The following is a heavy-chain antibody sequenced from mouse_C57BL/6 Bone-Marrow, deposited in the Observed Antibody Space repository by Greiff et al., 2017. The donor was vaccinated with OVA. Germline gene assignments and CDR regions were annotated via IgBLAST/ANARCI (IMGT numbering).Heavy chain of an antibody. CDR3: ARVYYGSSDDYYAMDY. Sequence: VQLQQSGAELAKPGASVKLSCKASGYTFTSYWMHWVKQRPGQGLEWIGYINPSSGYTKYNQKFKDKATLTADKSSSTAYMQLSSLTYEDSTVYYCARVYYGSSDDYYAMDYWGQGTSVTVSS. D-gene: IGHD1-1*01. CDR1: GYTFTSYW. J-gene: IGHJ4*01. CDR2: INPSSGYT. V-gene: IGHV1-7*01.